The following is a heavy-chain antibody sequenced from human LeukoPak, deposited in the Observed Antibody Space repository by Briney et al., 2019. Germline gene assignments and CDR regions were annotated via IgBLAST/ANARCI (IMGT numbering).Heavy chain of an antibody. Sequence: SETLSLTCTVSGGSISSSSYYWGWIRQPPGKGLEWIGSIYYSGSTYYNPSLKSRVTISVDTSKNQFSLKLSSVTAADTAVYYCARERKQWLVQRMGMDVWGQGTTVTVSS. CDR2: IYYSGST. D-gene: IGHD6-19*01. J-gene: IGHJ6*02. V-gene: IGHV4-39*02. CDR3: ARERKQWLVQRMGMDV. CDR1: GGSISSSSYY.